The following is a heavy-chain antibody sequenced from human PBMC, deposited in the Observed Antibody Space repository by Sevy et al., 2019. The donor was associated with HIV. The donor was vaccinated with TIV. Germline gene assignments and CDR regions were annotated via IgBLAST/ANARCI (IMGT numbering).Heavy chain of an antibody. V-gene: IGHV3-74*01. J-gene: IGHJ4*02. CDR3: TRVPGDGYNSPSFDY. CDR2: IKNDGSST. D-gene: IGHD5-12*01. Sequence: GGSLRLSCAASGFTFSSYWMHWVRQAPGKGLVWVASIKNDGSSTRYADFVKGRFTISRDNAKNTLYLQMNSLGAGDMGEYYCTRVPGDGYNSPSFDYWGRGTLVTVSS. CDR1: GFTFSSYW.